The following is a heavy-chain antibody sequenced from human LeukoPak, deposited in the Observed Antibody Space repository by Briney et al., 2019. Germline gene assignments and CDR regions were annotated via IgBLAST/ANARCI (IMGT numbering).Heavy chain of an antibody. CDR1: GGSISSYY. D-gene: IGHD3-22*01. J-gene: IGHJ4*02. V-gene: IGHV4-4*07. CDR2: IYTSGSS. Sequence: PSETLSLTCTVSGGSISSYYWSWIRQPAGKGLEWIGRIYTSGSSNYNPSLKSRVTMSIDTSKNQFSLKLSSVTAADTAVYYCARDHPSYYYDSSGYYFDYWGQGTLATVSS. CDR3: ARDHPSYYYDSSGYYFDY.